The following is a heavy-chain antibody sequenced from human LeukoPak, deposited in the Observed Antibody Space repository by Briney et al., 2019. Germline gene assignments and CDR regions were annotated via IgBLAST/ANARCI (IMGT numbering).Heavy chain of an antibody. J-gene: IGHJ4*02. CDR2: ISGRGGST. V-gene: IGHV3-23*01. D-gene: IGHD3-22*01. Sequence: PGGSLRLSCAASGFTFSSYAMSWVRQAPGKGLEWVSAISGRGGSTYYADSVKGRFTISRDNSKNTLYLQMNSLRAEDTAVYYCASPVDYDSSGYYYWGQGTLVTVSS. CDR3: ASPVDYDSSGYYY. CDR1: GFTFSSYA.